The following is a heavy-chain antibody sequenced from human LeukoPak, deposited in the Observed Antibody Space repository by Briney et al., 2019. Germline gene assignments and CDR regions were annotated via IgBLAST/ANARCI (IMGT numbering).Heavy chain of an antibody. Sequence: GESLKISCKGSGYSFTSYWIGWVRPMPGKGLEWMGIIYPGDSDTRYSPSFQGQVTISADKSISTAYLQWSSLKASDTAMYYCAVPFNDYGDYGSAFDIWGQGTMVTVSS. CDR3: AVPFNDYGDYGSAFDI. CDR1: GYSFTSYW. V-gene: IGHV5-51*01. CDR2: IYPGDSDT. D-gene: IGHD4-17*01. J-gene: IGHJ3*02.